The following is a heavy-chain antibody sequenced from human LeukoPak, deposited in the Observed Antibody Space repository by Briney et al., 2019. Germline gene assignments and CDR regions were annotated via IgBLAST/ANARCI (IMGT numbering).Heavy chain of an antibody. CDR3: AKRKGTVTSRAYYYYYAMDV. D-gene: IGHD4-17*01. CDR1: GYXFTRYW. CDR2: IDPSDSYT. J-gene: IGHJ6*02. V-gene: IGHV5-10-1*01. Sequence: GESLKISCKGSGYXFTRYWISWVRQKPGKGLEWMGRIDPSDSYTNYSPSFQGHVTISDDKSISTAYLQWSSLKASDTAMYYCAKRKGTVTSRAYYYYYAMDVWGQGTTVTVSS.